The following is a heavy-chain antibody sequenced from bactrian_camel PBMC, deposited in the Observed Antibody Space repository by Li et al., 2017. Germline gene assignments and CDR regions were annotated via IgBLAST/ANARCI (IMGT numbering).Heavy chain of an antibody. V-gene: IGHV3S1*01. D-gene: IGHD3*01. J-gene: IGHJ6*01. Sequence: QVLLVESGGGLVRPGGSLRLSCAASGYTYSSFCMGWFRQAPGKGLEWVSGVQPGGAAAFYAGSLKGRFTISHDDAKNMLYLDMNSLKPEDTAVYYCAIGLHLEIMGSWADADFEYWGQGTQVTVS. CDR2: VQPGGAAA. CDR1: GYTYSSFC. CDR3: AIGLHLEIMGSWADADFEY.